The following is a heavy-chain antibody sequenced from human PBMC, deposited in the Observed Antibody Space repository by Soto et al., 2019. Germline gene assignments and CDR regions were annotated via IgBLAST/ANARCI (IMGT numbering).Heavy chain of an antibody. CDR3: ARTPEYYYDSSGGFDY. D-gene: IGHD3-22*01. Sequence: GGSLRLSCAASGFTFSSYEMNCVRQSPGKGLEWVSYISSSGSTIYYADSVKGRFTISRDNAKNSLYLQMNSLRAEDTAVYYCARTPEYYYDSSGGFDYWGQGTLVTVSS. CDR1: GFTFSSYE. V-gene: IGHV3-48*03. J-gene: IGHJ4*02. CDR2: ISSSGSTI.